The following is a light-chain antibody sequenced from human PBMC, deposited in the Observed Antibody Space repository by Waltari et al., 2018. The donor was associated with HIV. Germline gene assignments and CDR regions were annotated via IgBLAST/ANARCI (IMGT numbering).Light chain of an antibody. V-gene: IGKV3-15*01. CDR1: QNFGSS. CDR3: QQYNNWPYT. CDR2: AAS. Sequence: EIVMTQSPATLSVSPGERATLSCRASQNFGSSLACYQQKPGLAPRRLIYAASTRATGIPAKFSGSGSGTDFTLTISSLQSEDFAIYYCQQYNNWPYTFGQGTKLEFK. J-gene: IGKJ2*01.